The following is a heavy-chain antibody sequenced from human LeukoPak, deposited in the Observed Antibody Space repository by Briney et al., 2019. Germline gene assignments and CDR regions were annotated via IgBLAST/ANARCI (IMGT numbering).Heavy chain of an antibody. CDR2: ISGSGGST. Sequence: QPGGSLRLSCAASGFTFSSYAMSWVRQAPGKGLEWVSAISGSGGSTYYADSVRGRFTISRDNYKNTLYLQMNSLKAEDTAVYYCENRARGSSWRRDFEFWGQGTLVTVPS. J-gene: IGHJ4*02. D-gene: IGHD6-13*01. V-gene: IGHV3-23*01. CDR1: GFTFSSYA. CDR3: ENRARGSSWRRDFEF.